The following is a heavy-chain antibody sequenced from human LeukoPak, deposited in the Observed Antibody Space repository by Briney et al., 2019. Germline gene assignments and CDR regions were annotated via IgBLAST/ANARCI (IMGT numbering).Heavy chain of an antibody. CDR3: VRDNYSYRLDV. CDR2: ISGSGGST. CDR1: GFTFSNYA. D-gene: IGHD2-21*01. Sequence: PGGSLRLSCAASGFTFSNYALSWVRQAPGKGLEWVSDISGSGGSTYYADSVKGRFTISRDNSKNTMYLHMNSLRAEDTAIYYCVRDNYSYRLDVWGQGTLVTVSS. V-gene: IGHV3-23*01. J-gene: IGHJ4*02.